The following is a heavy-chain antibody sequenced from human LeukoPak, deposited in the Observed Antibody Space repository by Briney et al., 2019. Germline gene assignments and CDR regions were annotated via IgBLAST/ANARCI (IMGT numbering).Heavy chain of an antibody. Sequence: GGSLRLSCAASGFTFSSYSMNWVRQAPGKGLEWVSSISSSSSYIYYADSVKGRFTISRDNAKNSLDLQMNSLRAEDTAVYYCARGAFTYCGGDCYGYMDVWGKGTTVTVSS. CDR3: ARGAFTYCGGDCYGYMDV. J-gene: IGHJ6*03. D-gene: IGHD2-21*01. CDR1: GFTFSSYS. V-gene: IGHV3-21*01. CDR2: ISSSSSYI.